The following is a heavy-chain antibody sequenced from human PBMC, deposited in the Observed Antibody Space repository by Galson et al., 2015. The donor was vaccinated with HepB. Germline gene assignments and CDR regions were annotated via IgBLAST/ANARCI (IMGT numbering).Heavy chain of an antibody. CDR3: AHRDGHSYAYVQ. J-gene: IGHJ4*02. D-gene: IGHD5-18*01. CDR2: IYWDDDK. V-gene: IGHV2-5*02. CDR1: GFSLSTTGVA. Sequence: PALVKPTQTLTLTCTFSGFSLSTTGVAVGWIRQPPGKALKWLALIYWDDDKRYNPSLKSRLSITKDTSKNQVLLTMTYMDPIDTGTYYCAHRDGHSYAYVQWGQGTLVTVSS.